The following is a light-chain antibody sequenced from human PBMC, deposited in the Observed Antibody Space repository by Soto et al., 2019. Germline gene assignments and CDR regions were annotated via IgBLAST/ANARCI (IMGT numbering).Light chain of an antibody. CDR1: SGDIGTYAL. V-gene: IGLV2-23*02. Sequence: QSVLTQPASVSGSPGQSITISCTGTSGDIGTYALVSWFQQHPGRAPKLIIFEVTRRPSGVSNRFAGSKSGNTASLTISGLQPEDEVVYYCSSYVPTSVLVLFGGGTKLTVL. CDR3: SSYVPTSVLVL. CDR2: EVT. J-gene: IGLJ3*02.